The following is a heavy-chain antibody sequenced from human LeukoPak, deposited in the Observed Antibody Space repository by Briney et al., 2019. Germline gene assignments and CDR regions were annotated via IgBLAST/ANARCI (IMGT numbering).Heavy chain of an antibody. CDR2: IYYSGST. V-gene: IGHV4-39*01. CDR1: GGSISSSSYY. J-gene: IGHJ6*03. Sequence: SETLSLTCTVSGGSISSSSYYWGWIRQPPGKGLEWIGSIYYSGSTYYNPSLKSRVTISVDTSKNQFSLKLSSVTAADTAVYYCASLLGDFWSGYYYYYYYMDVWGKGTTVTVSS. CDR3: ASLLGDFWSGYYYYYYYMDV. D-gene: IGHD3-3*01.